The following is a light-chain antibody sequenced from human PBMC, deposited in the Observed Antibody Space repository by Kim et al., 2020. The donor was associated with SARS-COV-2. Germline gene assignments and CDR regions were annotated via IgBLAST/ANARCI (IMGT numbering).Light chain of an antibody. J-gene: IGKJ4*01. V-gene: IGKV2-28*01. CDR3: MQALQTPHS. CDR1: QSLLHSNGHSY. CDR2: LAS. Sequence: DFVMTQSPLSLSITPGEPASISCRSDQSLLHSNGHSYLDWYVQKPGQPTQLLIHLASSRASGVHDRFSGTGSGTEFTLNIGRVEADDVGIYYCMQALQTPHSFGGGTKVDIK.